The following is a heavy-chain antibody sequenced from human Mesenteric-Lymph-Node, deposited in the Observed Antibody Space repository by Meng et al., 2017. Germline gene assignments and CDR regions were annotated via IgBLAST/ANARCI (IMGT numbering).Heavy chain of an antibody. Sequence: GESLKISCAASGFTVSSNYMSWVRQAPGKGLEWVSVIYSGGSTYYADSVKGRFTISRDNSKNTLFLQMNSLRAEDTAVYFCARGGAVPGFDYWGQGILVTVSS. D-gene: IGHD6-19*01. J-gene: IGHJ4*02. CDR2: IYSGGST. CDR3: ARGGAVPGFDY. V-gene: IGHV3-53*01. CDR1: GFTVSSNY.